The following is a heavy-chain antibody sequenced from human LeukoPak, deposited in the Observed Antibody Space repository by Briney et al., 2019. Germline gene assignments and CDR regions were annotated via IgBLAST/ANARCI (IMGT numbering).Heavy chain of an antibody. D-gene: IGHD3-16*01. CDR3: ARDVNYAFDY. CDR1: GYSFTRNG. V-gene: IGHV1-18*01. J-gene: IGHJ4*02. Sequence: ASVKLSCKPSGYSFTRNGISWVRQAPGQGLEWMGWISTRSGNTKYAQKFQDRVTLATDTSTSTAYMELRSLRSDDTAVYYCARDVNYAFDYWGQGTLVTVSS. CDR2: ISTRSGNT.